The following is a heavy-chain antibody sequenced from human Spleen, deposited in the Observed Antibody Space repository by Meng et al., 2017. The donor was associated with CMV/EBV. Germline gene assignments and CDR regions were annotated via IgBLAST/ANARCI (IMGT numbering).Heavy chain of an antibody. D-gene: IGHD3-16*01. J-gene: IGHJ5*02. V-gene: IGHV1-69*05. Sequence: CTPAGDSFPNYAPSWLRQAPGQGLAWVGGIVPILRTANYAQTFQGRATITTDESTGTVYMELNSLRSEDTAVYYCAVGGETHGSWFDPWGQGTLVTVSS. CDR1: GDSFPNYA. CDR3: AVGGETHGSWFDP. CDR2: IVPILRTA.